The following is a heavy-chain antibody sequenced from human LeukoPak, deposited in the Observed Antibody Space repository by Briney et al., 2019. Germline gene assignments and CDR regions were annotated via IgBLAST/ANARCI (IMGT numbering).Heavy chain of an antibody. V-gene: IGHV1-18*01. D-gene: IGHD6-13*01. J-gene: IGHJ4*02. CDR3: ARGPPYSSSWYWGAPFDY. CDR1: GYAFTSYG. CDR2: ISAYNGNT. Sequence: ASVKVSCKASGYAFTSYGISWVRQAPGQGLEWMGWISAYNGNTNYAQKLQGRVTMTTDTSTSTAYMELRSLRSDDTAVYYCARGPPYSSSWYWGAPFDYWGQRTPVTVSS.